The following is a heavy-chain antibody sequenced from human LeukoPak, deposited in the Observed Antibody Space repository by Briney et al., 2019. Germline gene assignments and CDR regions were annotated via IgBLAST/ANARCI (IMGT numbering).Heavy chain of an antibody. Sequence: PSETLSLTCTVSGGSISFFYWSWIRQPAGKGLEWIGRIYTSGSTNYNPSLKSRVTMSVDTSKNQFSLKLSSVTAADTAVYYCARGQFLYSTGWPSTIRFDYWGQGALVTVSS. V-gene: IGHV4-4*07. J-gene: IGHJ4*02. CDR1: GGSISFFY. CDR3: ARGQFLYSTGWPSTIRFDY. D-gene: IGHD6-19*01. CDR2: IYTSGST.